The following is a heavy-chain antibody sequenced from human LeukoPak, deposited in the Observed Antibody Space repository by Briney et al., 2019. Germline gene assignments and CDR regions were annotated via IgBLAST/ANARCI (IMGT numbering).Heavy chain of an antibody. V-gene: IGHV4-34*01. CDR3: ARGRRGPNRRYDAFDI. D-gene: IGHD1-14*01. CDR2: INHSGST. CDR1: DGSFSGYY. J-gene: IGHJ3*02. Sequence: KPSETLSLTCAVYDGSFSGYYWSWIRQPPGKGLEWIGEINHSGSTNYNPSLKSRVTISVDTSKNQFSLKLSSVTAADTAVYYCARGRRGPNRRYDAFDIWGQGTMVTVSS.